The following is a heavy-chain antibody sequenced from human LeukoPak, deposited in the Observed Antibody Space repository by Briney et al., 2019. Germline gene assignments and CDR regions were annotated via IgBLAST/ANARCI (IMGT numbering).Heavy chain of an antibody. D-gene: IGHD4-17*01. V-gene: IGHV4-59*01. Sequence: SETLSLTCTVSGGSISSYYWSWIRQPPGKGLEWIGYIYYSGSTNYNPALKGRVTISVDRSKNQFSLKLNSVTAADTAVYYCARGDYGDYGDFYYYGLDVWGQGTTVTVSS. CDR1: GGSISSYY. CDR3: ARGDYGDYGDFYYYGLDV. J-gene: IGHJ6*02. CDR2: IYYSGST.